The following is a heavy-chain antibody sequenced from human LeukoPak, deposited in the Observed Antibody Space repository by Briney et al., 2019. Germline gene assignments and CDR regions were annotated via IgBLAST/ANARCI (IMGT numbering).Heavy chain of an antibody. CDR1: GGSISSGSYY. CDR2: IYTSGST. CDR3: AGHRIAAAGWAPYYYYYYYMDV. Sequence: SETLSLTCTVSGGSISSGSYYWSWIRQPAGKGLEWIGRIYTSGSTNYNPSLKSRVTISVDTSKNQFSLKLSSVTAADTAVYYCAGHRIAAAGWAPYYYYYYYMDVWGKGTTVTVSS. J-gene: IGHJ6*03. D-gene: IGHD6-13*01. V-gene: IGHV4-61*02.